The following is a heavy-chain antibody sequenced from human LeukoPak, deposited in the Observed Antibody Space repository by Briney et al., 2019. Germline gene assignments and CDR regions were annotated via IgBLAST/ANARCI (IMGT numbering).Heavy chain of an antibody. CDR2: IKSKSDGGTT. CDR1: GFIFINSW. J-gene: IGHJ6*02. Sequence: PGSSLRLSCAASGFIFINSWMSWVRRAPEKRPEWVGRIKSKSDGGTTDYAAPVQGRFTISRDDSKSILYLQMNSLKSEDTAVYYCTTDVYGDYVPHYYGMDVWGQGTTVAVSS. V-gene: IGHV3-15*01. D-gene: IGHD4-17*01. CDR3: TTDVYGDYVPHYYGMDV.